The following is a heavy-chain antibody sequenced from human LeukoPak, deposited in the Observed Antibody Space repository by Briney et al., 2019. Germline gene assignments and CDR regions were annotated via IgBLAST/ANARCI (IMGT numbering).Heavy chain of an antibody. Sequence: PSETLSLTCSVSGGAIISYYWSWIRQPAGKGPEWIGRIYPTGNTDYNPSLKTRVTMSTDLSKKQFSLRLRSVTAADTAVYYCARYITPADAFDIWGQGTMVTVSS. CDR2: IYPTGNT. CDR3: ARYITPADAFDI. CDR1: GGAIISYY. V-gene: IGHV4-4*07. D-gene: IGHD1-1*01. J-gene: IGHJ3*02.